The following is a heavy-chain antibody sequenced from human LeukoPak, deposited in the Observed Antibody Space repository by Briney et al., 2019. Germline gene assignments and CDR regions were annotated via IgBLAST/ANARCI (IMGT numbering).Heavy chain of an antibody. V-gene: IGHV4-39*01. Sequence: PSETLSLTCTVSGGSISSSSYYWGWIRQPPGKGLEWIGSIYYSGSTYYNPSLKSRVTISVDTSKNQFSLKLSSVTAADTAVYYCARVLGGYSYRIDYWGQGTLVTVSS. D-gene: IGHD5-18*01. CDR2: IYYSGST. CDR3: ARVLGGYSYRIDY. CDR1: GGSISSSSYY. J-gene: IGHJ4*02.